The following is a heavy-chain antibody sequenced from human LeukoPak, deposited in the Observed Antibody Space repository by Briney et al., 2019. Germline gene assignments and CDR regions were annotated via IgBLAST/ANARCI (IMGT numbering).Heavy chain of an antibody. CDR3: VKDRGQLVRDFDP. J-gene: IGHJ5*02. CDR2: ISSNGGST. D-gene: IGHD6-13*01. Sequence: GGSLRLSCSASGFTFSSFAMHWVRQAPGRGLEYVSGISSNGGSTYYADSVKGRFTISRDNSKNTLYLQMSSLRAEDTAVYYCVKDRGQLVRDFDPWGQGTLATVSS. CDR1: GFTFSSFA. V-gene: IGHV3-64D*06.